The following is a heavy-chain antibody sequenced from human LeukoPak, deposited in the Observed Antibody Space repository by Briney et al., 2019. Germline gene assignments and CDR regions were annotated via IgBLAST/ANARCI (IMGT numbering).Heavy chain of an antibody. CDR1: GGSISSYY. Sequence: SETLSLTCTVSGGSISSYYWSWIRQPPGKGLEWIGYIYYSGSTNYNPSLKSRVTISVDTSKNQFSLKLSSVTAADTAVYYCARSSHGGWFDPWGQGTLVTVSS. V-gene: IGHV4-59*01. J-gene: IGHJ5*02. D-gene: IGHD3-10*01. CDR3: ARSSHGGWFDP. CDR2: IYYSGST.